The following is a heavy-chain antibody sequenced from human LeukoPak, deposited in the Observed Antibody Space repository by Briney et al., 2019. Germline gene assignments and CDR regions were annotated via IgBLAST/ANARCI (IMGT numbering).Heavy chain of an antibody. CDR3: AKAPSYYYDSSGYYGLFDY. J-gene: IGHJ4*02. CDR1: GFTFSSYA. V-gene: IGHV3-23*01. CDR2: ISGSGGNT. Sequence: PGGSLRLSCAASGFTFSSYAMSWVRRAPGKGLEWVSAISGSGGNTYYADSVKGRFTISRDNSKNTLYLQMNSLRAEDTAVYYCAKAPSYYYDSSGYYGLFDYWGQGTLVTVSS. D-gene: IGHD3-22*01.